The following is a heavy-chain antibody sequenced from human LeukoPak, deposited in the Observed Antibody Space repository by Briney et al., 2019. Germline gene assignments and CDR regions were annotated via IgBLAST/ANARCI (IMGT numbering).Heavy chain of an antibody. J-gene: IGHJ6*03. CDR3: ARDRGNYYGSGSYWVGNYYYYYMDV. Sequence: SETLSLTCNVSGGSISSYYWSWIRQPPGKGLEWIGYIYYSGSTSYKPSLKSRVTISVDTSKNQFSLKLSSVTAADTAVYYCARDRGNYYGSGSYWVGNYYYYYMDVWGKGTTVTISS. V-gene: IGHV4-59*12. CDR1: GGSISSYY. D-gene: IGHD3-10*01. CDR2: IYYSGST.